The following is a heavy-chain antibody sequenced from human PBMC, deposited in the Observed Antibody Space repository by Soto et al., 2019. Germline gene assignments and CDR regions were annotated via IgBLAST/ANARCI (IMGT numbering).Heavy chain of an antibody. CDR1: GYTFATSW. V-gene: IGHV5-51*01. D-gene: IGHD3-9*01. Sequence: PGESLKISCKGSGYTFATSWIGWVRRLPGKGMEWMGIIYPGDSDTRYSPSFQGHVTISADKSVNTAYLHWSSLQASDTAIYYCEKYLALKVPDFWGQGTLVTVSS. CDR3: EKYLALKVPDF. CDR2: IYPGDSDT. J-gene: IGHJ1*01.